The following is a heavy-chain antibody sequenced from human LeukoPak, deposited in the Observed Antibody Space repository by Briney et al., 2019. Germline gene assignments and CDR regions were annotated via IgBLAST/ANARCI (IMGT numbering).Heavy chain of an antibody. D-gene: IGHD6-19*01. J-gene: IGHJ4*02. CDR1: GFTFRSYW. CDR3: ARDQPRSSSGWSSYYFDY. CDR2: IKQDGSEK. Sequence: GGSLRLSCAASGFTFRSYWMSWVRQAPGKGLEWVANIKQDGSEKYYVDSVKGRFTISRDNAKNSLYLQMNSLRAEDTAVYYCARDQPRSSSGWSSYYFDYWGQGTLVPVSS. V-gene: IGHV3-7*01.